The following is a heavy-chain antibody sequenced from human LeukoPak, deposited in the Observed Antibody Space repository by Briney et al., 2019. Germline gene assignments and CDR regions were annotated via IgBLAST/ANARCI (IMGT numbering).Heavy chain of an antibody. J-gene: IGHJ4*02. CDR2: IYYSGST. D-gene: IGHD2-8*02. CDR3: ASQRRDTLSWWGSFDY. Sequence: SETLSLTGTVSGGSSSSYYWSWIRQPPGKGLEWIGYIYYSGSTNYNPSLKSRVTISVDTSKNQFSLKLSSVTAADTAVYYCASQRRDTLSWWGSFDYWGQGTLVTVSS. CDR1: GGSSSSYY. V-gene: IGHV4-59*08.